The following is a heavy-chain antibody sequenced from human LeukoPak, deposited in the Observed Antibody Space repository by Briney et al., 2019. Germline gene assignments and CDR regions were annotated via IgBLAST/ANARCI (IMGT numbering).Heavy chain of an antibody. CDR1: GGSFSGYY. D-gene: IGHD3-10*01. V-gene: IGHV4-34*01. CDR3: ARGLVYYYGSGSYYPY. J-gene: IGHJ4*02. CDR2: INHSGST. Sequence: SETLSLTCAVYGGSFSGYYWSWIRQPPGKGLEWIGEINHSGSTNYNPSLTSRVTISVDTSKNQFSLKLSSVTAADTAVYYCARGLVYYYGSGSYYPYWGQGTLVTVSS.